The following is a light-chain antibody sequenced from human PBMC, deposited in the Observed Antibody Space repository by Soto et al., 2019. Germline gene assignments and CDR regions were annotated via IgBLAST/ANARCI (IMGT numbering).Light chain of an antibody. CDR3: AAWDDSLNGVL. CDR1: SSNIGSNT. CDR2: SKN. V-gene: IGLV1-44*01. J-gene: IGLJ2*01. Sequence: QLVLTQPPSASATPGQRVTISCSGSSSNIGSNTVNWYQLLPGAAPKLIIYSKNQRPSGVPDRFSASKSGTSASLAISGLQSEDEADYYCAAWDDSLNGVLFGGGTKLTVL.